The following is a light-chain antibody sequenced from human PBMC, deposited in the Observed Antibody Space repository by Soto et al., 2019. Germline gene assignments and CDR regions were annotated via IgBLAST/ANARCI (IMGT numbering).Light chain of an antibody. V-gene: IGLV2-11*01. CDR1: SSDVGNYNY. CDR2: DVS. CDR3: CSYAGSYTHYV. J-gene: IGLJ1*01. Sequence: QSALTQPHSVSGSPGQSVTVSCTGTSSDVGNYNYVSWYQQHPGKAPKLMIYDVSKRPSGVPDRFSGSKSGNTASLTISGLQAEDEADYYCCSYAGSYTHYVFRTGTKLTVL.